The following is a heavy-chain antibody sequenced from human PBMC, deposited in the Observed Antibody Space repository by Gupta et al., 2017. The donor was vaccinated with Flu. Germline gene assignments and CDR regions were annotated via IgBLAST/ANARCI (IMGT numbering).Heavy chain of an antibody. J-gene: IGHJ5*02. V-gene: IGHV3-74*01. Sequence: EPQVVASAGGLVKPGGSLPPLCAAPGCAFSRHFMPWVRQAPGQGLVWVARIRFDGTATSYADSVRGRFTISRDNANNTLYLQMNSVSPEDTALYYCAREVVNNRLDPWGQGTLVTVAS. D-gene: IGHD2-15*01. CDR3: AREVVNNRLDP. CDR2: IRFDGTAT. CDR1: GCAFSRHF.